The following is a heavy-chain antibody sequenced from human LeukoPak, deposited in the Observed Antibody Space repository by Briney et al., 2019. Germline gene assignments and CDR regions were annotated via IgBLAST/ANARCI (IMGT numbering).Heavy chain of an antibody. Sequence: GGSLRLSCAASGFTFSSYGMHWVRHAPGKGLEWVAFIRYDGSNKYYADSVKGRFTISRDNSKNTLYLQMNSLRAEDTAVYYCAKDRPIAAAGTLDYWGQGTLVTVSS. D-gene: IGHD6-13*01. CDR1: GFTFSSYG. CDR3: AKDRPIAAAGTLDY. J-gene: IGHJ4*02. CDR2: IRYDGSNK. V-gene: IGHV3-30*02.